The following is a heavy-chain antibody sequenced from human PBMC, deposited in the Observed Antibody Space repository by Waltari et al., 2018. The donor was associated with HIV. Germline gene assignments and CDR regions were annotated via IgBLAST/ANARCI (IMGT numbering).Heavy chain of an antibody. CDR2: NYPFDSDT. J-gene: IGHJ3*02. D-gene: IGHD3-22*01. Sequence: EVQLVQSGAEVRKSGESLKISCKASGYTFTNYWIAWVRQMSGEGLEWMGINYPFDSDTRYTPSCEGQITISVDKSLATAYLEWNNLNASDSASYYCARLFYYDTTGYINNAFDIWGQGTEVSVS. V-gene: IGHV5-51*03. CDR3: ARLFYYDTTGYINNAFDI. CDR1: GYTFTNYW.